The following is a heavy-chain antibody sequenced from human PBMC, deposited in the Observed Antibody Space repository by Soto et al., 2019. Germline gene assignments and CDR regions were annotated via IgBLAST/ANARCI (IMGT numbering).Heavy chain of an antibody. CDR3: ARAPPGYSLGYSYYGMDV. CDR2: ISLDGSRT. J-gene: IGHJ6*02. D-gene: IGHD2-21*01. CDR1: GFTFGSYW. Sequence: EVQLVESGGGLVQPGGSLRLSCAAPGFTFGSYWMHWVRQAPGKGLVWVSHISLDGSRTTYADSVKGRFTISRDNAKSTRYLLRNSLRAEDTAVYYCARAPPGYSLGYSYYGMDVWGQGTTVTVSS. V-gene: IGHV3-74*01.